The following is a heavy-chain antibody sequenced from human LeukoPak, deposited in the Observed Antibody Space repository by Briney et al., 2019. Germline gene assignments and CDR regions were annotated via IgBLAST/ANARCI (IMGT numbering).Heavy chain of an antibody. J-gene: IGHJ4*02. Sequence: SETLSLTCTVSGGSISSYYWSWIRQPPGKGLEWIGYIYYSGSTNYNPSLKSRVTISVDTSKNQFSLKLSSVTAADTAGYYCARDDRRTGRDYWGQGTLVTVSS. CDR1: GGSISSYY. D-gene: IGHD7-27*01. V-gene: IGHV4-59*01. CDR3: ARDDRRTGRDY. CDR2: IYYSGST.